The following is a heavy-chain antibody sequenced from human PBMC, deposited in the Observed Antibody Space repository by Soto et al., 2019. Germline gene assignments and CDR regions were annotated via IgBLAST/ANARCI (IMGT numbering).Heavy chain of an antibody. CDR2: MYNTGST. J-gene: IGHJ6*02. V-gene: IGHV4-59*01. CDR1: GGSISGYY. CDR3: ARDLWGYCGTDCYPLDI. D-gene: IGHD2-21*02. Sequence: SETLSLTCTVSGGSISGYYWSWIRQPPGKGLEWIGYMYNTGSTVYNPSFKSRVTISVDTSKNQFSLKLNSVTAADTAVYYCARDLWGYCGTDCYPLDIWGQGTTVTVS.